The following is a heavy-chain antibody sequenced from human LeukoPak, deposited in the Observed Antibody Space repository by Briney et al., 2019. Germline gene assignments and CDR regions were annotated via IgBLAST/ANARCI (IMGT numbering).Heavy chain of an antibody. CDR2: INAGNGNT. V-gene: IGHV1-3*01. CDR3: GREGNYYDSSSYFYDWFDP. Sequence: ASVKVSCKASGYTFTSYAIHWVRQAPGQRLEWMGWINAGNGNTKYSQKFQGRVTIIRDTSASTAYMDLSSLRSEDTAVYYCGREGNYYDSSSYFYDWFDPWGQGTLVTVSS. J-gene: IGHJ5*02. D-gene: IGHD3-22*01. CDR1: GYTFTSYA.